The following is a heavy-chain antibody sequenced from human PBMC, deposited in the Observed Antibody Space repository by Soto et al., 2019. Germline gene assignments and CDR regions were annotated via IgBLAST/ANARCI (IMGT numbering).Heavy chain of an antibody. J-gene: IGHJ3*02. CDR3: ARVGGVADDAFDI. Sequence: SGGSLRLSCAAFGFTFSSYSMNWVRQAPGKGLEWVSSISSSSSYIYYADSVKGRFTISRDNAKNSLYLQMNSLRAEDTAVYYCARVGGVADDAFDIWGQGTMVTVSS. CDR1: GFTFSSYS. V-gene: IGHV3-21*01. D-gene: IGHD2-21*01. CDR2: ISSSSSYI.